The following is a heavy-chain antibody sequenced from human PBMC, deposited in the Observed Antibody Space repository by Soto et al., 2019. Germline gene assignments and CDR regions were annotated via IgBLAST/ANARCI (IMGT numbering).Heavy chain of an antibody. CDR3: ARQFWDWKRRSASDY. CDR2: IYPGDSDT. CDR1: GYSFTSYW. Sequence: GESLKISCKGSGYSFTSYWIGWVRQMPGKGLEWMGIIYPGDSDTRYSPSFQGQVTISADKSISTAYLQWSSLKASDTAMYYCARQFWDWKRRSASDYWGQGTLVTVSS. V-gene: IGHV5-51*01. D-gene: IGHD3-3*01. J-gene: IGHJ4*02.